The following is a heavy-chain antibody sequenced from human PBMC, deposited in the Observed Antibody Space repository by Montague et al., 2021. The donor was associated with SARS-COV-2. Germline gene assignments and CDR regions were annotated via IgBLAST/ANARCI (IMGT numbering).Heavy chain of an antibody. CDR1: GGSISSGGYY. Sequence: TLSLTSTVSGGSISSGGYYWSWIRQHPGKGLEWIGYIYYSGSTYYNPSLKSRVTISVDTSKNQFSLKLSSVTAADTAVYYCARVRITMIVVVDAFDIWGQGTMVTVSS. CDR2: IYYSGST. CDR3: ARVRITMIVVVDAFDI. D-gene: IGHD3-22*01. V-gene: IGHV4-31*03. J-gene: IGHJ3*02.